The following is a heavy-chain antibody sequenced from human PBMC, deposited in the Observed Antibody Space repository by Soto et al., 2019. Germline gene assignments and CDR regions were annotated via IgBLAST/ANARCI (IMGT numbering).Heavy chain of an antibody. CDR2: IYDSERT. V-gene: IGHV4-59*02. CDR1: GGSVTTYY. J-gene: IGHJ4*02. CDR3: VYGDSPGPIDS. D-gene: IGHD2-21*02. Sequence: ETLSLTCTVSGGSVTTYYWSWIRQSPGKGLEWIGYIYDSERTDYNPSLQSRVTISVDTSKNQFSLRLTSVTASDTAVYYCVYGDSPGPIDSWGQGTLVTVSS.